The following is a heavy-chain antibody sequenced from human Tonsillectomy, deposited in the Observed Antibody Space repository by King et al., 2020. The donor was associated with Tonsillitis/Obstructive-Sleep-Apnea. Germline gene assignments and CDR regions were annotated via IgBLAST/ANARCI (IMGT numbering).Heavy chain of an antibody. CDR3: AGATEDIVLIGYGMDV. CDR1: GGSFSGYY. Sequence: VQLPQWGAGLLKPSETLSLTCAVYGGSFSGYYWSWIRQPPGKGLEWIGEINHSGSTNYNPSLKSRVTISVDTSKNQFSLKLSSVTAADTAVYYCAGATEDIVLIGYGMDVWGQGTTVTVSS. V-gene: IGHV4-34*01. J-gene: IGHJ6*02. D-gene: IGHD2-8*01. CDR2: INHSGST.